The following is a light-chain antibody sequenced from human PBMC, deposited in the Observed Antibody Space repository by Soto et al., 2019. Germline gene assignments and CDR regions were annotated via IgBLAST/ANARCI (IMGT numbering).Light chain of an antibody. CDR1: NSDVGRYNL. J-gene: IGLJ2*01. CDR3: SSQAGRGSVV. V-gene: IGLV2-23*02. CDR2: DVT. Sequence: QSALAQPASVAGSPGQSITISCTGTNSDVGRYNLVSWYQQYPGKAPKLVIYDVTKRPSGVSDRFTASKSGNTASLTISGLQADDEADYYCSSQAGRGSVVFGGGTKLTVL.